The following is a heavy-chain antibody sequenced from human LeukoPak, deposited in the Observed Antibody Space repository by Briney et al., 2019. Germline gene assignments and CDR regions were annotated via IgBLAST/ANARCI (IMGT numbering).Heavy chain of an antibody. CDR1: GGSFSGYY. J-gene: IGHJ4*02. CDR3: ARGRRYSYGPRSFDY. CDR2: INHSGST. D-gene: IGHD5-18*01. V-gene: IGHV4-34*01. Sequence: SETLSLTCAVYGGSFSGYYWSWIRQPPGKGLEWIGEINHSGSTNYNPSLKSRVTISVDTSKNQFSLKLSSVTAADTAVYYCARGRRYSYGPRSFDYWGQGTLVTVSS.